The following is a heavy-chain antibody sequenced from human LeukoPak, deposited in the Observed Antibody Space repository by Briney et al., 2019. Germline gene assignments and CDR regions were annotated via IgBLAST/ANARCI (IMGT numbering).Heavy chain of an antibody. D-gene: IGHD1-26*01. CDR1: GGSISSSSYY. CDR3: ATTTIRLGF. J-gene: IGHJ4*02. V-gene: IGHV4-39*07. Sequence: SETLSLTCTVSGGSISSSSYYWGWIRQPPGKGLEWIGSIYYSGSTYYNPSLKSRVTISVDTSKNQFSLKLSSVTAADTAVYYCATTTIRLGFWGQGTLVTVSS. CDR2: IYYSGST.